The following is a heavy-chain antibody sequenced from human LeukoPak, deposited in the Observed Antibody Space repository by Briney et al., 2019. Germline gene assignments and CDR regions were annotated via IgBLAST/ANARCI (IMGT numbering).Heavy chain of an antibody. D-gene: IGHD2-15*01. CDR3: ARIHRYCSGGACYVLDN. V-gene: IGHV4-59*02. CDR2: VCYSGST. CDR1: GGSVSGYY. J-gene: IGHJ4*02. Sequence: PSETLSLTCVVSGGSVSGYYWGWIRQPPGRGLEWIGYVCYSGSTNYNPSFKSRITISVDTSRNQFSLQLSSVTAADTAVYYCARIHRYCSGGACYVLDNWGQGTLVAVSS.